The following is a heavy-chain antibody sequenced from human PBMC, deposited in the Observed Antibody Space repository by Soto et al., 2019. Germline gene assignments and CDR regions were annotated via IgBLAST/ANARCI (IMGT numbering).Heavy chain of an antibody. CDR2: IYYSGST. V-gene: IGHV4-31*03. CDR3: ARLMVYAIGFNWFDP. CDR1: GGSISSGGYY. D-gene: IGHD2-8*01. J-gene: IGHJ5*02. Sequence: SETLSLTCTVSGGSISSGGYYWSWIRQHPGKGLEWIGYIYYSGSTYYNPSLKSRVTISVDTSKNQFSLKLSSVTAADTAVYYCARLMVYAIGFNWFDPWGQGTLVTVS.